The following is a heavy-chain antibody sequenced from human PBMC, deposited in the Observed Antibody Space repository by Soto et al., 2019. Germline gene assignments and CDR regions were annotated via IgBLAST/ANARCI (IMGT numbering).Heavy chain of an antibody. D-gene: IGHD3-22*01. J-gene: IGHJ4*02. CDR1: GYTFTSFD. Sequence: QFQLLQSGTAVKEPGASVKVSCKASGYTFTSFDISWVRQSPGQGLEWVGWTTASNTHTNYAQKLQVRVTMTTDTSTTTAYMALRSLRSDDTAIYYCARGGYSSGYHYWGQGTLVTVSS. CDR2: TTASNTHT. V-gene: IGHV1-18*04. CDR3: ARGGYSSGYHY.